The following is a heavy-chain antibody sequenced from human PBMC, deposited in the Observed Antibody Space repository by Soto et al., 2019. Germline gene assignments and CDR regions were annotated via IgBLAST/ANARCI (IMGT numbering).Heavy chain of an antibody. J-gene: IGHJ5*01. Sequence: SVKVSCKASGGTLSSFAFTWVRQARGQGLEWMGRIIPIFGTANYAQQFQGRVTITADESTGTVYMDLRSLRSEDTAMYYCATDTYMFRGRIAETPWFDSWGQGTLVTVSS. CDR1: GGTLSSFA. V-gene: IGHV1-69*13. CDR2: IIPIFGTA. CDR3: ATDTYMFRGRIAETPWFDS. D-gene: IGHD3-10*01.